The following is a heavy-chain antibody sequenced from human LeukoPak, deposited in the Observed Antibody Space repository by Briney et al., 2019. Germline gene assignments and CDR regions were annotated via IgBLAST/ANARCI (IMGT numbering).Heavy chain of an antibody. J-gene: IGHJ3*02. CDR3: AKDLGEFLVGAFDI. CDR2: TSGSGATT. V-gene: IGHV3-23*01. D-gene: IGHD3-10*01. CDR1: GFTFSSYA. Sequence: GGSLRLSCAASGFTFSSYAMSWVRQAPGKGLECVSGTSGSGATTYYADSVKGRFTISRDNSKNTLYLQMNSLRAEDTAVYYCAKDLGEFLVGAFDIWGQGTMVTVSS.